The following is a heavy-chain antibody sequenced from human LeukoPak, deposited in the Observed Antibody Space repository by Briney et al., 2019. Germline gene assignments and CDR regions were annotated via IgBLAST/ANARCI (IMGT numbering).Heavy chain of an antibody. Sequence: GRSLRLSCAASGFTFDDYAMHWVRQPPGKGLEWVSGIIWNSGSIGYADSVKGRFTISRDNAKNSLYLKMTSLRAEDTALYYCAKDIWPRVVAAATPLDPWGQGTLVTVSS. V-gene: IGHV3-9*01. J-gene: IGHJ5*02. D-gene: IGHD2-15*01. CDR3: AKDIWPRVVAAATPLDP. CDR1: GFTFDDYA. CDR2: IIWNSGSI.